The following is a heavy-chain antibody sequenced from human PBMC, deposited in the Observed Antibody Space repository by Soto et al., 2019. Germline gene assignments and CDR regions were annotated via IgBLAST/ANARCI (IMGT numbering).Heavy chain of an antibody. Sequence: GGSLRLSCVASGFTFSGDWMHWVRQVPGKGLVWVSRISPDGTTTYYADSVMGRFTISRDNAKNTLYLQMNGLRADDTAVYYCSRGRSPYYGYFDPWGPGTLVTVSS. CDR1: GFTFSGDW. V-gene: IGHV3-74*01. CDR2: ISPDGTTT. J-gene: IGHJ5*02. CDR3: SRGRSPYYGYFDP. D-gene: IGHD3-3*01.